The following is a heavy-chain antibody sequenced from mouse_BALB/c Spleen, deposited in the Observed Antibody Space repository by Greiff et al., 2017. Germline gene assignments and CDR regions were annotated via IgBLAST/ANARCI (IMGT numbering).Heavy chain of an antibody. CDR2: INPYNGAT. Sequence: EVQLQQSGPELVKPGASVKISCKASGYSFTGYYMHWVKQSHVKSLEWIGRINPYNGATSYNQNFKDKASLTVDKSSSTAYMELHSLTSEDSAVYYCATYGNPFAYWGQGTLVTVSA. V-gene: IGHV1-26*01. CDR1: GYSFTGYY. CDR3: ATYGNPFAY. D-gene: IGHD2-1*01. J-gene: IGHJ3*01.